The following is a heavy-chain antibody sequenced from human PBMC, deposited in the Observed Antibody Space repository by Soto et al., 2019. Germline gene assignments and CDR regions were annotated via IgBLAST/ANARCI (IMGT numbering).Heavy chain of an antibody. CDR2: IRSRAHSHAT. J-gene: IGHJ3*01. V-gene: IGHV3-73*02. Sequence: EVQLVESGGNLVQPGGSLKLSCAASGFTFSDSSIHWVRQASGKGLEWLGRIRSRAHSHATAYAASLTGRFIISRDDSKNTAYLQMNSLQIDDTAVYFCARATYYGDWGQGTEVTVSP. CDR3: ARATYYGD. CDR1: GFTFSDSS. D-gene: IGHD3-10*01.